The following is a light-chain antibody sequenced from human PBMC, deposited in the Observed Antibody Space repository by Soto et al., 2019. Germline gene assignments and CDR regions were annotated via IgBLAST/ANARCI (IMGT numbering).Light chain of an antibody. J-gene: IGKJ4*01. Sequence: EIVLTQSPDTLSLSPGERATLSCRASQSVSSALLAWYQQKPDQAPRLLIYRASTRATGIPDRFTGSGSGRDFTLPISSLEPEDFAVYYCPQYESSPLTFGGGTKVEIK. CDR1: QSVSSAL. CDR2: RAS. CDR3: PQYESSPLT. V-gene: IGKV3-20*01.